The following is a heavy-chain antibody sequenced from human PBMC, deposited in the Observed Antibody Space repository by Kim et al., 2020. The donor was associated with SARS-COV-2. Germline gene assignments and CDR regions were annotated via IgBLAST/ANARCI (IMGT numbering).Heavy chain of an antibody. CDR3: ARGWGVRYFDWSPNRPGPGVGPPRPKYGMDV. CDR2: INHSGST. D-gene: IGHD3-9*01. CDR1: GGSFSGYY. Sequence: SETLSLTCAVYGGSFSGYYWSWIRQPPGKGLEWIGEINHSGSTNYNPSLKSRVTISVDTSKNQFSLKLSSVTAADTAVYYCARGWGVRYFDWSPNRPGPGVGPPRPKYGMDVWGQGTTVTVSS. J-gene: IGHJ6*02. V-gene: IGHV4-34*01.